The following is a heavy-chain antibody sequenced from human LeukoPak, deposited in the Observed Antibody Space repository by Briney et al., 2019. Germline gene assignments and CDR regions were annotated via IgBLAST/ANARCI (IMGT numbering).Heavy chain of an antibody. CDR3: AKEQWELLNWFDP. J-gene: IGHJ5*02. CDR1: GYTFTSYG. D-gene: IGHD1-26*01. Sequence: ASVKVSCKASGYTFTSYGISWVRQAPGQGLEWMGWINPNSGGTNYAQKFQGRVTMTRDTSISTAYMELSRLRSDDTAVYYCAKEQWELLNWFDPWGQGTLVTVSS. V-gene: IGHV1-2*02. CDR2: INPNSGGT.